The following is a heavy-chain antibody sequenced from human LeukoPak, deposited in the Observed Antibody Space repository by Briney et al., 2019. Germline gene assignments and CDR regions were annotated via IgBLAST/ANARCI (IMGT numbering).Heavy chain of an antibody. CDR1: GFSFSSFG. Sequence: PAGSLTLSCTASGFSFSSFGMHWVRQAPGQGLEWVAFISFDGSNQYYADSVKGRLTIYRNNFKNTVYLQMNGQRAEETAVYYGAKSHPPTGTTEEGEYLQHWGQGTLVTVSS. D-gene: IGHD4-17*01. CDR2: ISFDGSNQ. J-gene: IGHJ1*01. V-gene: IGHV3-30*18. CDR3: AKSHPPTGTTEEGEYLQH.